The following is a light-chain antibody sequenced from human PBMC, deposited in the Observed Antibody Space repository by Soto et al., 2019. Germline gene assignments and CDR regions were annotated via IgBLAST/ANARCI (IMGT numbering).Light chain of an antibody. CDR2: DVS. J-gene: IGLJ3*02. V-gene: IGLV2-14*01. CDR1: SSDVGGYNY. CDR3: SSYTSSSTRPLV. Sequence: QSALTQPASVSGSPGQSITISCTGTSSDVGGYNYVSWYQQHPGKAPELMIYDVSNRPSGVSNRFSGSKSGNTASLTISGLQAEDEADYYCSSYTSSSTRPLVFGGGTKLTVL.